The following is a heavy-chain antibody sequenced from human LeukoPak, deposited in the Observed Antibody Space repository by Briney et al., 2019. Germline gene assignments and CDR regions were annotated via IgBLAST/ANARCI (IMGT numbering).Heavy chain of an antibody. CDR2: IYYSGST. CDR1: GGSISSGSYY. J-gene: IGHJ4*02. Sequence: PSETLSLTCTVSGGSISSGSYYWSWIRQPPGKGLEWIGYIYYSGSTNYNPSLKSRVTISVDTSKNQFSLKLSSVTAADTAVYYCARGDAELLWFGESIWGQGTLVTVSS. CDR3: ARGDAELLWFGESI. V-gene: IGHV4-61*01. D-gene: IGHD3-10*01.